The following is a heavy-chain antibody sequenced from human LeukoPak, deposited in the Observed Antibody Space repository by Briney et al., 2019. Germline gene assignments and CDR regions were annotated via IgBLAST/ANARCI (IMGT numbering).Heavy chain of an antibody. V-gene: IGHV3-23*01. CDR1: GFTFSSYA. D-gene: IGHD1-1*01. Sequence: GASLRLSCAASGFTFSSYAMSRVRQAPGKGLEWVSAISGSGGSTYYADSVKGRFTISRDNSKNTLYLQMNSLRAEDTAVYYCAKSLNWNLNAFDIWGQGTMVTVSS. CDR3: AKSLNWNLNAFDI. CDR2: ISGSGGST. J-gene: IGHJ3*02.